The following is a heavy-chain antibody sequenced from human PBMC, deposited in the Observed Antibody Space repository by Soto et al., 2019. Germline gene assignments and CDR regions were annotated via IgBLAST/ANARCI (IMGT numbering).Heavy chain of an antibody. CDR1: GYSFTSYW. V-gene: IGHV5-51*01. CDR2: IYPGDSDT. CDR3: AGQKAAGTPVLAFDI. Sequence: GESLKISCKGSGYSFTSYWIGWVRQMPGKGLEWMGIIYPGDSDTRYSPSFQGQVTISADKSISTAYLQWSSLKASDTAMYYCAGQKAAGTPVLAFDIWGQGTMVTVSS. D-gene: IGHD6-13*01. J-gene: IGHJ3*02.